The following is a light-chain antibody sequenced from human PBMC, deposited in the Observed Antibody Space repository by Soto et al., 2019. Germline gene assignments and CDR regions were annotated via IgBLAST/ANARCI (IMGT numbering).Light chain of an antibody. V-gene: IGKV3-15*01. J-gene: IGKJ5*01. Sequence: ELVXTQSPXTLSVTXXXRATXXXRASQSVSSKLAWYQQKPGQAPRLXXYDTSTRATGIPARFSGSGSGTEFTLTISSLQSEDFAVYYCQQYSNWPPITFGQGTRLEI. CDR1: QSVSSK. CDR3: QQYSNWPPIT. CDR2: DTS.